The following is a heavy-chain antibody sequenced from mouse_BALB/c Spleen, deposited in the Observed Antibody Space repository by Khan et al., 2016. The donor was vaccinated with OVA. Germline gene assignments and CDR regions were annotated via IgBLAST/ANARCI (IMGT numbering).Heavy chain of an antibody. J-gene: IGHJ2*01. V-gene: IGHV1-20*02. CDR3: TRIYRSDLDD. D-gene: IGHD1-1*01. Sequence: EVQLQQSGPELVKPGASVKISCKASGYSFTGYFMNWVMQSHGKSLEWIGRINPHIGATFYNQKFKGKATLTVDESSSTAHMELRRLASEDSAVYYCTRIYRSDLDDWGQGTTLTVSS. CDR2: INPHIGAT. CDR1: GYSFTGYF.